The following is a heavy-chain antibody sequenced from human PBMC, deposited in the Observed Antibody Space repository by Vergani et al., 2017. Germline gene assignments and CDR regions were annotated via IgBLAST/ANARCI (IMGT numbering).Heavy chain of an antibody. J-gene: IGHJ4*02. D-gene: IGHD3-22*01. CDR2: IYYSGRT. CDR3: ARDKYYYDSSGYTD. Sequence: QLQLQESGPGLVKPSETLSLTCTVSGGSISSSSYYWGWIRQPPGKGLEWIGYIYYSGRTNYNPSLKSRVTISVDTSKNQFSLKLSSVTAADTAVYYCARDKYYYDSSGYTDWGQGTLVTVSS. CDR1: GGSISSSSYY. V-gene: IGHV4-61*05.